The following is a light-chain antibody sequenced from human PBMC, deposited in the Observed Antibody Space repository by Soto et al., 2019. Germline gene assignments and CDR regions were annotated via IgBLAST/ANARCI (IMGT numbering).Light chain of an antibody. Sequence: QSALTQPASVSGSPGQSITISCTGTSSDIGVYNYVSWYQQHPGKAPKLVICEVSNRPSGFSSRFSGSKSGNTASLTISGLRAEDEADYYCSSYTITSTYVFGTGTKLTVL. V-gene: IGLV2-14*01. J-gene: IGLJ1*01. CDR2: EVS. CDR3: SSYTITSTYV. CDR1: SSDIGVYNY.